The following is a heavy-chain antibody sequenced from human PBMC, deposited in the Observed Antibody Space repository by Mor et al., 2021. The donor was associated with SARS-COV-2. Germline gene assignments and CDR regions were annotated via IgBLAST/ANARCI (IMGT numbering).Heavy chain of an antibody. CDR3: AHKPGDFEYYFDY. J-gene: IGHJ4*02. CDR2: LYWDDEK. D-gene: IGHD2-21*02. Sequence: LALLYWDDEKRYSPSLKSRISITKDSSKNQVVLTMTNMDPVDTATYYCAHKPGDFEYYFDYWGQGTRVTVSS. V-gene: IGHV2-5*02.